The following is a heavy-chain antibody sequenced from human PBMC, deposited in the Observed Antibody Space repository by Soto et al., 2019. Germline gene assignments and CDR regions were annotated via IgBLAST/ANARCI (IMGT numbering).Heavy chain of an antibody. V-gene: IGHV1-18*01. CDR1: GYKFTGYG. CDR2: ISAYNGNP. J-gene: IGHJ4*02. Sequence: GASVKVSCKASGYKFTGYGIGWVRQAPGQGLEWMGWISAYNGNPSYAQKFQGRVTMTTDTSTSTAYMELRRLRVDDTAVYFCARVFRLAVESSCFDYWGQGTLVTVSS. CDR3: ARVFRLAVESSCFDY. D-gene: IGHD6-19*01.